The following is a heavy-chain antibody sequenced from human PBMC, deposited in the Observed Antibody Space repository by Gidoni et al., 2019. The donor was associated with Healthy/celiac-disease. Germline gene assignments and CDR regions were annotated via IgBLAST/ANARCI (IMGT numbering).Heavy chain of an antibody. J-gene: IGHJ3*02. CDR1: GYTFTGYY. Sequence: QVQLVQSGAEVKKPGASVKVSCKASGYTFTGYYMHWVRQAPGQGLEWMGWINPNSGGTNYAQKFQGRVTMTRDTSISTAYMELSRLRSDDTAVYYCARDRYDFWSGYFRVDAFDIWGQGTMVTVSS. CDR3: ARDRYDFWSGYFRVDAFDI. V-gene: IGHV1-2*02. CDR2: INPNSGGT. D-gene: IGHD3-3*01.